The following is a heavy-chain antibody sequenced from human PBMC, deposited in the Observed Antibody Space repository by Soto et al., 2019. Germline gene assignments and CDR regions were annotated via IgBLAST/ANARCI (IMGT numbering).Heavy chain of an antibody. Sequence: GGSLRLFCAASGITFSSYAMTWVRQAPGKGLEWVSSISGGGEFTSYADSVKGRFTISRDNSKSTVYLQMDSLRAEDTALYYCAKDLVGIVYFDIIAYWGQGALVTVSS. V-gene: IGHV3-23*01. CDR1: GITFSSYA. D-gene: IGHD3-22*01. CDR2: ISGGGEFT. J-gene: IGHJ4*02. CDR3: AKDLVGIVYFDIIAY.